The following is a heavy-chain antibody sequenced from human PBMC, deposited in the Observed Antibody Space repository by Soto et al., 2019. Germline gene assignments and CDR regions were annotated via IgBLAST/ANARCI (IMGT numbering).Heavy chain of an antibody. J-gene: IGHJ5*02. V-gene: IGHV4-31*03. CDR2: IYYSGST. CDR1: GGSISSGGYY. D-gene: IGHD6-13*01. Sequence: PSETLSLTCTVSGGSISSGGYYRSWIRQHPGKGLEWIGYIYYSGSTYYNPSLKSRVTISVDTSKNQFSLKLSSVTAADTAVYYCARGLPIAAAGTDWFDPWGQGTLVTVSS. CDR3: ARGLPIAAAGTDWFDP.